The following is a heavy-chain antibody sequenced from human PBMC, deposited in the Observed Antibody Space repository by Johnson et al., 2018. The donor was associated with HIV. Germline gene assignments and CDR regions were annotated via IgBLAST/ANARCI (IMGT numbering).Heavy chain of an antibody. CDR3: ARLRGAFDI. Sequence: VQVVESGGTVVQPGGSLRLSCGASEFILSDYYISWVRQAPEKGLEWVSYISSSGSTIYYADSVKGRFTISRDKSMNTLYLQINSLRAEDTAVYYCARLRGAFDIWGQGTMVTVSS. CDR2: ISSSGSTI. J-gene: IGHJ3*02. CDR1: EFILSDYY. V-gene: IGHV3-11*04.